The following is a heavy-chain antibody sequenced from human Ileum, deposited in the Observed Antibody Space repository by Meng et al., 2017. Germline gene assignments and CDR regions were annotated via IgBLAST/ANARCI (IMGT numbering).Heavy chain of an antibody. J-gene: IGHJ4*02. D-gene: IGHD5-12*01. V-gene: IGHV1-18*01. CDR1: VYPFTDFG. Sequence: QVQLVQSGAGLKKPGASVTVSCKASVYPFTDFGISWVRQAPGQRRQWLGWVSGYSGQSHYAQRVQDRVAMTTDTSTNTAYMELRSLRSDDTAVYYCAKDSVATATQFDSWGQGTLVTVSS. CDR3: AKDSVATATQFDS. CDR2: VSGYSGQS.